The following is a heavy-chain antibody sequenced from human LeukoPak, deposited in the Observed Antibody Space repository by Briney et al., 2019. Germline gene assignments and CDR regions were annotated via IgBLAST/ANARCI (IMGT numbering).Heavy chain of an antibody. CDR1: GFTVSSNY. CDR3: ARGPTYYYDSSGYMDY. D-gene: IGHD3-22*01. J-gene: IGHJ4*02. CDR2: IYSGGST. V-gene: IGHV3-53*01. Sequence: GGSLRLSCAASGFTVSSNYMSWVRQAXGXXLEWVSVIYSGGSTYYADSVKGRFTISRDNSKNTLYLQMNSLRAEDTAVYYCARGPTYYYDSSGYMDYWGQGTLVTVSS.